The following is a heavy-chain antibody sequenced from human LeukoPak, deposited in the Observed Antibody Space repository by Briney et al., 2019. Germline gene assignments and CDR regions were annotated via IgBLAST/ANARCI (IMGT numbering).Heavy chain of an antibody. Sequence: GGSLRLSCAASGFTFSSYAMSWVRQAPGKGLEWVPAISGSGGSTYYADSVKGRFTISRDNSKNTLYLQMNSLRAEDTAVYFCAKDLARSARIFGVVIWFDPWGQGTLVTVSS. J-gene: IGHJ5*02. V-gene: IGHV3-23*01. CDR1: GFTFSSYA. CDR3: AKDLARSARIFGVVIWFDP. CDR2: ISGSGGST. D-gene: IGHD3-3*01.